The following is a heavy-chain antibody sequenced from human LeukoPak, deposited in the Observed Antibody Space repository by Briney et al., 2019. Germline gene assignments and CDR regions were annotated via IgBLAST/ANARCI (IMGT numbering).Heavy chain of an antibody. J-gene: IGHJ4*02. D-gene: IGHD6-13*01. Sequence: PGGSLRLSCAASGFTFSSYAMSWVRQAPGKGLEWVSAISGSGGSTYYADPVKGRFTISRDNSKNTLYLQMNSLRAEDTAVYYCAKDIAAAGLFDYWGQGTLVTVSS. V-gene: IGHV3-23*01. CDR1: GFTFSSYA. CDR2: ISGSGGST. CDR3: AKDIAAAGLFDY.